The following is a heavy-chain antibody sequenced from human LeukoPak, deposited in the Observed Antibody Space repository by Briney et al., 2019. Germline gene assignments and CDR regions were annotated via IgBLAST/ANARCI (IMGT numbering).Heavy chain of an antibody. Sequence: GGSLRLSCAASGFTFSSYSMNWVRLAPGKGLEWVSSISSSSSYIYYADSVKGRFTISRDNAKNSLYLQMNSLRAEDTAVYYCARDLSGDYFDYWGLGTLVTVSS. CDR1: GFTFSSYS. J-gene: IGHJ4*02. CDR3: ARDLSGDYFDY. CDR2: ISSSSSYI. V-gene: IGHV3-21*01.